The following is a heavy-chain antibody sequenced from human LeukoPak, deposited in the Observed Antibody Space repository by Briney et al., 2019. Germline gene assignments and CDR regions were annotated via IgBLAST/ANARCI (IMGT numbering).Heavy chain of an antibody. CDR2: ISGSGGST. CDR3: ARDGEHLATIFGVVIQYYMDV. V-gene: IGHV3-23*01. D-gene: IGHD3-3*01. Sequence: GGSLRLSCAASGFTFSSYAMSWVRQAPGKGLEWVSAISGSGGSTYYADSVKGRFTISRDNAKNTLYLQMNSLRAEDTAVYYCARDGEHLATIFGVVIQYYMDVWGKGTTVTVSS. J-gene: IGHJ6*03. CDR1: GFTFSSYA.